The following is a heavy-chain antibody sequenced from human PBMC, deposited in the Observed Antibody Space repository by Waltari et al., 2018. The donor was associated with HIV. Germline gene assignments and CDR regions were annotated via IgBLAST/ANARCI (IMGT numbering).Heavy chain of an antibody. V-gene: IGHV3-20*01. CDR1: GFTFADYG. Sequence: EVQLVESGGGVVRPGGSLRLSCAASGFTFADYGMSWVRQAPGKGLEWVSGINWNGGSTGYADSVKGRFTISRDNAKNSLYLQMNSLRAEDTALYHCAREGGAPGYSSSWNYYYYGMDVWGQGTTVTVSS. CDR3: AREGGAPGYSSSWNYYYYGMDV. D-gene: IGHD6-13*01. J-gene: IGHJ6*02. CDR2: INWNGGST.